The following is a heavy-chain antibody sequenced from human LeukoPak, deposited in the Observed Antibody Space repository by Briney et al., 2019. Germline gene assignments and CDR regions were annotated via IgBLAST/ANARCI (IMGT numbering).Heavy chain of an antibody. CDR3: AVVPAANYGMDV. J-gene: IGHJ6*02. Sequence: SETLSLTCAVYGGSFSGYYWSWIRQPPGKGLEWIGEINHSGSTNYNPSLKSRVTISVDTSKNQFSLKLSSVTAADTAVYYCAVVPAANYGMDVWGQGTRVTVSS. CDR2: INHSGST. D-gene: IGHD2-2*01. CDR1: GGSFSGYY. V-gene: IGHV4-34*01.